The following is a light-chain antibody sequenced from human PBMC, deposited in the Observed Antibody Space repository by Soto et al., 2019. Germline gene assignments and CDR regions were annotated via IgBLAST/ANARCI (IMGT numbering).Light chain of an antibody. Sequence: EIALTQSPGTLSLSPGERATLSCSGRQGGSSSYVAWYQQNPRQAPRLLIYGASNRATGIPGRFSGSGSGTDFTLTISRLEPEDFAVYYCQQDGSSGTFGQGTKVDIK. CDR3: QQDGSSGT. J-gene: IGKJ1*01. V-gene: IGKV3-20*01. CDR2: GAS. CDR1: QGGSSSY.